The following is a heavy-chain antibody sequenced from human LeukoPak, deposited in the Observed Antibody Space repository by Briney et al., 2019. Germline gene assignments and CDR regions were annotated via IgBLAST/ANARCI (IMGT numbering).Heavy chain of an antibody. CDR1: GGSFSGYY. Sequence: SETLSLTXAVYGGSFSGYYWTWIRQTPGKGLEWIGEIHYSGRINYNPSLKSRVTISADTSNNHFSLKMNSVTAADTAVYYCSRGTDAYKCGNSWGQGTLVTVSS. D-gene: IGHD5-24*01. CDR3: SRGTDAYKCGNS. CDR2: IHYSGRI. J-gene: IGHJ4*02. V-gene: IGHV4-34*01.